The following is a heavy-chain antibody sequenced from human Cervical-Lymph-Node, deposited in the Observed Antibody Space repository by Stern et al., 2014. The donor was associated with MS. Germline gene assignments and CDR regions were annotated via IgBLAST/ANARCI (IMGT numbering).Heavy chain of an antibody. Sequence: QVQLVQSGGGVVQPGRSLRLSCAASGFTFSSHAMHWVRQAPGKGLEWVAIISFDGSNKYYADSVKGRFTISRDNSKNTLYLQMNSLRAEDTAVYYCARTPRAAAAGKGYVDYWGQGTLVTVSS. J-gene: IGHJ4*02. D-gene: IGHD6-13*01. V-gene: IGHV3-30*01. CDR1: GFTFSSHA. CDR2: ISFDGSNK. CDR3: ARTPRAAAAGKGYVDY.